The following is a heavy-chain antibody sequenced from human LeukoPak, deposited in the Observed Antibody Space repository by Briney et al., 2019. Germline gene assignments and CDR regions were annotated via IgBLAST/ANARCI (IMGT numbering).Heavy chain of an antibody. D-gene: IGHD1-26*01. Sequence: GGSLRLSCAASGFTFATYAMSWVRQAPGKGLKWVSGITGSGRTTYYADSVKGRFTISRDNAKNTLYLQMNSLRAEDTAVYYCAVGFRMGWGQGTLVTVSS. CDR3: AVGFRMG. CDR2: ITGSGRTT. CDR1: GFTFATYA. V-gene: IGHV3-23*01. J-gene: IGHJ4*02.